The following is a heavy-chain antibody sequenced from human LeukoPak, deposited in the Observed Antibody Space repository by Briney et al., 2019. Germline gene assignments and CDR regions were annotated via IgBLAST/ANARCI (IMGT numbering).Heavy chain of an antibody. CDR3: ARGRLWFGELSNWFDP. Sequence: SQTLSLTCAISGDSVSSNSAAWNWIRQSPSIGLEWLGRTYYRSKWYNDYAVPVKSRITINPDTSKNQFSLQLNSVTPEDTAVYYCARGRLWFGELSNWFDPWGQGTLVTVSS. V-gene: IGHV6-1*01. D-gene: IGHD3-10*01. J-gene: IGHJ5*02. CDR2: TYYRSKWYN. CDR1: GDSVSSNSAA.